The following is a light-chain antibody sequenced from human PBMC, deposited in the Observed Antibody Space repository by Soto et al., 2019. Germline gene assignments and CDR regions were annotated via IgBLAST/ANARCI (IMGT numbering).Light chain of an antibody. J-gene: IGKJ1*01. CDR1: ESISTW. CDR3: QQTNIFPRT. CDR2: GAS. Sequence: DIHMTQSPSSLSASVGDRVSITCRASESISTWLAWYQQKPGKAPKLLIYGASSLESGVPPRFSGDGSGTEFTLTISSLQSEDIATYYCQQTNIFPRTFGQGTKVDI. V-gene: IGKV1-5*03.